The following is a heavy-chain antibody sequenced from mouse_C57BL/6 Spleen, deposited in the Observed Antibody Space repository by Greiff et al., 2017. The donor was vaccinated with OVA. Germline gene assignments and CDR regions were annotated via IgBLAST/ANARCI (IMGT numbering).Heavy chain of an antibody. Sequence: VQLQQPGAELVKPGASVKLSCKASGYTFTSYWMQWVKQRPGQGLEWIGEIDPSDSYTNYNQKFKGKATLTVDTSSSTAYMQLSSLTSEDSAVYYCARRAYWGQGTLVTVSA. V-gene: IGHV1-50*01. CDR2: IDPSDSYT. J-gene: IGHJ3*01. CDR3: ARRAY. CDR1: GYTFTSYW.